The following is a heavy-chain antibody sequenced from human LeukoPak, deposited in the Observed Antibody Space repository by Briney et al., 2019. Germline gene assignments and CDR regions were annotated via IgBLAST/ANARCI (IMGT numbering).Heavy chain of an antibody. CDR2: TYFRFKWYN. V-gene: IGHV6-1*01. J-gene: IGHJ4*02. D-gene: IGHD6-19*01. CDR1: GDSVSTNSAA. Sequence: SQTLSLTCAISGDSVSTNSAAWNWIRQSPSRDLEWLGRTYFRFKWYNDYAVSVKSRITINPDTSRNQFSLHLNFVTPEDTAVYYCARGAVAHYDSWGQGTLVTVSS. CDR3: ARGAVAHYDS.